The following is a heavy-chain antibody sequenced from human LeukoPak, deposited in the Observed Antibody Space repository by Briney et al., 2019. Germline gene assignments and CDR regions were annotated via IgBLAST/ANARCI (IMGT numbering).Heavy chain of an antibody. V-gene: IGHV4-59*01. CDR2: IYYSGST. J-gene: IGHJ4*02. CDR1: GVSISGYY. CDR3: ATSLSYSSSSSHYDY. D-gene: IGHD6-13*01. Sequence: SETLSLTCTVSGVSISGYYWSWIRQPPGKGLEWLGYIYYSGSTNYNPSLKSRVTISVDTSKNQFSLRLNSVTAADTALYYCATSLSYSSSSSHYDYWGQGTLVTVSS.